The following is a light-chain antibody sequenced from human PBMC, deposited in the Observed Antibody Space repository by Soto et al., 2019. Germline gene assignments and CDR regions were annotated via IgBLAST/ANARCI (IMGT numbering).Light chain of an antibody. V-gene: IGKV1-27*01. CDR3: QKSNSAQWT. CDR1: QDISNY. J-gene: IGKJ1*01. CDR2: AAS. Sequence: DIQMTQSPSSLSASVGDRVSITCRASQDISNYLAWYQQRPGKVPKLLIYAASTLQSGVPSRFSGSGSGTDFTLTISSLQPEDVATYYCQKSNSAQWTFGQGSRVDIK.